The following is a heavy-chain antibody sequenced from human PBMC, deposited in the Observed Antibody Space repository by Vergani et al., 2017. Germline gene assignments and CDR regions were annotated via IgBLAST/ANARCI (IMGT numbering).Heavy chain of an antibody. J-gene: IGHJ6*02. CDR1: GGSISSSSYY. Sequence: QLQLQESGPGLVKPSETLSLTCTVSGGSISSSSYYWGWIRQPPGKGLEWIGSIYYSGSTYYNPSPKSRVTISVDTSKNQFSLKLSSVTAADTAVYYCARHLAYCGGDCYPYYYGMDVWGQGTTVTVSS. CDR2: IYYSGST. V-gene: IGHV4-39*01. CDR3: ARHLAYCGGDCYPYYYGMDV. D-gene: IGHD2-21*02.